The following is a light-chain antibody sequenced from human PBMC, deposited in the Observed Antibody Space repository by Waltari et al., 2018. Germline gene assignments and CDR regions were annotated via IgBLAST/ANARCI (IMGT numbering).Light chain of an antibody. CDR1: SGHSNNI. J-gene: IGLJ3*02. Sequence: QLVLTQSPSASASLGASVKLTCTLDSGHSNNIVAWLQRRPEKGPRYLMKVNSDGSHTKGDDIPDRFSGSSSGHERYLTISSLQSEDEADYYCQTGGHGTWVFGGGTKLTVV. CDR3: QTGGHGTWV. V-gene: IGLV4-69*01. CDR2: VNSDGSH.